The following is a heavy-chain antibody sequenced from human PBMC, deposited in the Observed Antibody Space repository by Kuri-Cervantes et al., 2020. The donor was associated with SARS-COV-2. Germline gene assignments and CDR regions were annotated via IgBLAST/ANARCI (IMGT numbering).Heavy chain of an antibody. J-gene: IGHJ3*02. Sequence: ASVKDSCKASGYTFTGYFIHWVRQAPGQGLEWMGWISPNSGGTNYAQKFQGRVTMSRDTSTSTASMEPNRLTSDDTAIYYCARVDWATPRGPFDMWGQGTLVTVSS. D-gene: IGHD3/OR15-3a*01. CDR1: GYTFTGYF. CDR2: ISPNSGGT. V-gene: IGHV1-2*02. CDR3: ARVDWATPRGPFDM.